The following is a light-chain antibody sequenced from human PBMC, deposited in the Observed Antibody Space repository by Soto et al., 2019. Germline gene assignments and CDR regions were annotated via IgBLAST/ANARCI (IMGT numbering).Light chain of an antibody. V-gene: IGLV2-18*02. J-gene: IGLJ1*01. Sequence: QSALTQPPSASGSPGQSVTISCTGTKNDIGVYDFVSWYQHHPGKAPRLIIYEVVQRPSGVPDRFSGSKSGNTASLTISGLQAEDEADYYCSSYTSSSTYVLGTGTKVTVL. CDR2: EVV. CDR3: SSYTSSSTYV. CDR1: KNDIGVYDF.